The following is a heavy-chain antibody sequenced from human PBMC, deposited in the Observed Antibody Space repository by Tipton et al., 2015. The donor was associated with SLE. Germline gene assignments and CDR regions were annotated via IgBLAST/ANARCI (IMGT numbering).Heavy chain of an antibody. J-gene: IGHJ3*02. CDR2: IKQDGSEK. CDR3: ARDPLLYCSGGSCAHDAFDI. V-gene: IGHV3-7*01. D-gene: IGHD2-15*01. CDR1: GFTFSSYW. Sequence: SLRLSCAASGFTFSSYWMSWVRQAPGKGLEGVANIKQDGSEKYYVDSVKGRFTISRDNAKNSLYLQMNSLRAEDTAVYYCARDPLLYCSGGSCAHDAFDIWGQGTMVTVSS.